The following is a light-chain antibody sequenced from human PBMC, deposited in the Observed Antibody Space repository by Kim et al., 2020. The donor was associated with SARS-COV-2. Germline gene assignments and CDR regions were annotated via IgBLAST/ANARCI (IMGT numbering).Light chain of an antibody. CDR2: DAS. Sequence: EIVLTQSPATLSLSPGERATLSCRASQSVSSSLAWYQQRPGQAPRLLIYDASSRATGIPARFSGSGSGTDFTLTISSLEPEDVAVYYCQQRNNWPRTFGQGTKLEI. CDR1: QSVSSS. J-gene: IGKJ2*01. V-gene: IGKV3-11*01. CDR3: QQRNNWPRT.